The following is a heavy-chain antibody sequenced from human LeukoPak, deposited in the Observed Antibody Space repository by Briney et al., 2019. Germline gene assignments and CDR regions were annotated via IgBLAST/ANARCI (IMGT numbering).Heavy chain of an antibody. Sequence: SGTLSLTCTVSGGSISSYYWSWIRQPAGKGLEWIGRIYTSGSTNYNPSLKSRVTMSVDTSKNQFSLKLSSVTAADTAVYYCARDRDTYYDFWSGYPHNWFDPWGQGTLVTVSS. CDR1: GGSISSYY. J-gene: IGHJ5*02. CDR3: ARDRDTYYDFWSGYPHNWFDP. CDR2: IYTSGST. D-gene: IGHD3-3*01. V-gene: IGHV4-4*07.